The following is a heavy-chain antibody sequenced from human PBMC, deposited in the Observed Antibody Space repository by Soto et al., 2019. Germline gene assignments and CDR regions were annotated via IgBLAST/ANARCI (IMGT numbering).Heavy chain of an antibody. CDR3: ARDFSGPMDY. CDR2: IYPSGGST. Sequence: SVKVSCKASGYTFTNYYMHWVRQAPGQGLEWMGIIYPSGGSTRNAQKFQGRVTMTRDTSTSTVYMELSSLRSEDTAVDYGARDFSGPMDYWGRGTLVTVSS. CDR1: GYTFTNYY. V-gene: IGHV1-46*01. D-gene: IGHD3-10*01. J-gene: IGHJ4*02.